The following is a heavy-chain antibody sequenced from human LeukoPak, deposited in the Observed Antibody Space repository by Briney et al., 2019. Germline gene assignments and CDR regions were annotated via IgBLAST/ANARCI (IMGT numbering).Heavy chain of an antibody. V-gene: IGHV3-48*02. J-gene: IGHJ4*02. D-gene: IGHD3-10*01. CDR3: ARDRFTMVRGVIDF. CDR1: GFTFSIYS. Sequence: GGSLRLSCAASGFTFSIYSMNWVRQAPGKGLEWVSYISLSNSTIHYADSVKGRFTISRDNAKNSLYLQMNSLRDEDTAVYYCARDRFTMVRGVIDFWGQGTLVTVST. CDR2: ISLSNSTI.